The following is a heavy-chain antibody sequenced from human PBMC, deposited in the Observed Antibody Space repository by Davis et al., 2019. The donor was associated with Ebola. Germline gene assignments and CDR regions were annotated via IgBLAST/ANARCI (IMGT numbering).Heavy chain of an antibody. D-gene: IGHD4-17*01. V-gene: IGHV3-23*01. CDR2: ISGSGGST. Sequence: GESLKISCAASGFTFSSYAMSWVRQAPGKGLEWVSAISGSGGSTYYADSVKGRFTISRDNSKNTLYLQMNSLRAEDTAVYYCAKDTDCGEEYFQHWGQGTLVTVSS. CDR1: GFTFSSYA. CDR3: AKDTDCGEEYFQH. J-gene: IGHJ1*01.